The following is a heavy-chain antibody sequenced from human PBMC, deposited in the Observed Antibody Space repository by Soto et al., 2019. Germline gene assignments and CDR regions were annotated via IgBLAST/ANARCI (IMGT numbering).Heavy chain of an antibody. Sequence: QGHLVQSGAEVKKPGTSVKVSCKASGYTFTRYGISWVLQAPGQGLEWMGWISGYNGDTNYAQNLQGRVTMTIDTSTSTAYVEMRSLTSDDTDVYYCAKKGQPPYYYYGLDVWGQGTTVTVSS. CDR2: ISGYNGDT. CDR3: AKKGQPPYYYYGLDV. CDR1: GYTFTRYG. V-gene: IGHV1-18*01. J-gene: IGHJ6*02.